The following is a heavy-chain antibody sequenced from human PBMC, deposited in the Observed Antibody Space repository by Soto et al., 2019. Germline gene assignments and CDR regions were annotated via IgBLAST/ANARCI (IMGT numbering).Heavy chain of an antibody. J-gene: IGHJ4*02. CDR3: AEGARNWGFDY. CDR1: GYTFTSDD. V-gene: IGHV1-8*01. D-gene: IGHD7-27*01. CDR2: MNPNNGNT. Sequence: QVQLVQSGAEVKKPAASVKISCKASGYTFTSDDFNWVRQATGQGRDWIGWMNPNNGNTGYAQKFEGRVTMTRDTTVSTADMELGSMTSEDTAVYYCAEGARNWGFDYGGEGNLVIVAA.